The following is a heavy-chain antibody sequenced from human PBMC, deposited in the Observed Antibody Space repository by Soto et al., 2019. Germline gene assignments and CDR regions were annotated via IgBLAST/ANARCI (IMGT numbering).Heavy chain of an antibody. D-gene: IGHD3-10*01. V-gene: IGHV3-23*01. CDR1: GFTFSSYA. CDR2: ISGSGGST. CDR3: AKDTNYYGSGSYFKFDY. J-gene: IGHJ4*02. Sequence: GGSLRLSCAASGFTFSSYAMSWVRQAPGKGLEWVSAISGSGGSTYYADSVKGRFTISRDNSKNTLYLQMNSLRAEDTAVYYCAKDTNYYGSGSYFKFDYWGQGTLVTVSS.